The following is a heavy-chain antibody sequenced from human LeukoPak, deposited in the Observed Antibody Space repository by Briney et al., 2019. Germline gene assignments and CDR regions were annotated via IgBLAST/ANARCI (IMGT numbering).Heavy chain of an antibody. Sequence: NPSETLSLTCTVSGGSISSYYWSWIRQPPGKGLEWIGYIYYSGSTNYNPSLKSRVTISVDTSKNQFSLKLSSVTAADTAVYYCARGGVVDAFDIWGQGTMVTVS. D-gene: IGHD2-15*01. CDR2: IYYSGST. CDR1: GGSISSYY. J-gene: IGHJ3*02. CDR3: ARGGVVDAFDI. V-gene: IGHV4-59*01.